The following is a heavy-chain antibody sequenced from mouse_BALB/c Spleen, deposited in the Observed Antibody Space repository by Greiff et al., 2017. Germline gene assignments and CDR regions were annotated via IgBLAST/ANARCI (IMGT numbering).Heavy chain of an antibody. Sequence: EVKLMESGPGLVKPSQSLSLTCTVTGYSITSDYAWNWIRQFPGNKLEWMGYISYSGSTSYNPSLKSRISITRDTSKNQFFLQLNSVTTEDTATYYCAREGITTAYFDYWGQGTTLTVSS. CDR1: GYSITSDYA. V-gene: IGHV3-2*02. J-gene: IGHJ2*01. D-gene: IGHD1-2*01. CDR3: AREGITTAYFDY. CDR2: ISYSGST.